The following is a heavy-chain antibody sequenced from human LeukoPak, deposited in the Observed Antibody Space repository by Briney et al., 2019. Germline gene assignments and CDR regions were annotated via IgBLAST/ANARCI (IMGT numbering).Heavy chain of an antibody. CDR2: ISSSGSTI. J-gene: IGHJ4*02. CDR3: ARAGYVWGSYRFTVDY. CDR1: GFTFSDYY. Sequence: GGSLRLSCAASGFTFSDYYMSWIRQAPGKGLEWVSYISSSGSTIYYADSVKGRFTISRDNAKNSLYLQVNSLRAEDTAVYYCARAGYVWGSYRFTVDYWGQGTLVTVSS. D-gene: IGHD3-16*02. V-gene: IGHV3-11*01.